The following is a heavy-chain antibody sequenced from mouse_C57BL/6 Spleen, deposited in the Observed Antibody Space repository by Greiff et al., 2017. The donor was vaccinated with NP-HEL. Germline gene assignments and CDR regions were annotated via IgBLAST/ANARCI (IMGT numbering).Heavy chain of an antibody. CDR2: IYPRSGNT. J-gene: IGHJ4*01. Sequence: VQLQESGAELARPGASVKLSCKASGYTFTSYGISWVKQRTGQGLEWIGEIYPRSGNTYYNEKFKGKATLTADKSSSTAYMELRSLTSEDSAVYFCARSEDLYYYAMDYWGQGTSVTVSS. D-gene: IGHD1-1*01. V-gene: IGHV1-81*01. CDR1: GYTFTSYG. CDR3: ARSEDLYYYAMDY.